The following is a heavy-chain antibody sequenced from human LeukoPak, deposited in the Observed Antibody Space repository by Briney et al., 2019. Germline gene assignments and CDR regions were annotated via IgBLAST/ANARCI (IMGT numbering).Heavy chain of an antibody. CDR2: INPSGGST. CDR3: AREFSSSWYLYYYYMDV. J-gene: IGHJ6*03. CDR1: GYTFTSYY. Sequence: GASVKVSCKASGYTFTSYYMHWVRQAPGEGLEWMGIINPSGGSTSYAQKFQGRVTMTRDMSTSTVYMELSGLRSEDTAVYYCAREFSSSWYLYYYYMDVWGKGTTVTVSS. V-gene: IGHV1-46*01. D-gene: IGHD6-13*01.